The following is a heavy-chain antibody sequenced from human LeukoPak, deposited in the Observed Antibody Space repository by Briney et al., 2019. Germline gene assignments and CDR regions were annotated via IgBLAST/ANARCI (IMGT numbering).Heavy chain of an antibody. V-gene: IGHV4-61*02. CDR1: GGSISSSSYY. CDR2: IYTSGST. CDR3: ARERSPGYSSSLNWFDP. Sequence: SETLSLTCTVSGGSISSSSYYWGWIRQPAGKGLEWIGRIYTSGSTNYNPSLKSRVTISVDTSKNQFSLKLSSVTAADTAVYYCARERSPGYSSSLNWFDPWGQGTLVTISS. D-gene: IGHD6-13*01. J-gene: IGHJ5*02.